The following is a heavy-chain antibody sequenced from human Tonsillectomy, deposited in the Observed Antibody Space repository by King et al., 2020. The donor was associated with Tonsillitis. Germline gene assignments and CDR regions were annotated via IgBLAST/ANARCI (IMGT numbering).Heavy chain of an antibody. J-gene: IGHJ1*01. CDR2: MWDDGSND. V-gene: IGHV3-33*01. D-gene: IGHD3-22*01. CDR1: GFSFSSYG. Sequence: VQLVESGGGVVQPGRSLRLSCAASGFSFSSYGMHWVRQAPGKGLEWVAVMWDDGSNDYFAASVKGRFTISRDNSKNTLYLQMNSLGDEDTAVYYCVGAGGYDTSGFLRHWRQGPLVTVPS. CDR3: VGAGGYDTSGFLRH.